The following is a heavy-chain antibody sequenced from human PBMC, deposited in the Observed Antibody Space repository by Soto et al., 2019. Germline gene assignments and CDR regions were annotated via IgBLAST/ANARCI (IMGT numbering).Heavy chain of an antibody. V-gene: IGHV1-46*01. CDR3: ARSIVVVTALDD. D-gene: IGHD2-21*02. CDR1: GYTFSTYY. J-gene: IGHJ4*02. CDR2: INPSGGST. Sequence: ASVKVSCKASGYTFSTYYMHWVRQAPGQGYEWMGIINPSGGSTTYAQKFQGRVTMTRDTSTTTVYMELSSLRSEDTAVYDCARSIVVVTALDDWGQGTLVTVSS.